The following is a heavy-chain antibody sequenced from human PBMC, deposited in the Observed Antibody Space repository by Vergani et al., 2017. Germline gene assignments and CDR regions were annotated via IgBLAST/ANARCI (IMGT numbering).Heavy chain of an antibody. J-gene: IGHJ3*02. D-gene: IGHD2-21*01. CDR1: GFTFSSYT. Sequence: EVQLVESGGGLVTPGGSLRLSCAASGFTFSSYTMNWVRQSPGKGLEWVSSISSRSNYIYYGDSVKGRFTISRDNAKNSLYLQMNSLRAEDTAVYYCARHSHLIDAFDIWGQGTVVTVSS. CDR3: ARHSHLIDAFDI. CDR2: ISSRSNYI. V-gene: IGHV3-21*01.